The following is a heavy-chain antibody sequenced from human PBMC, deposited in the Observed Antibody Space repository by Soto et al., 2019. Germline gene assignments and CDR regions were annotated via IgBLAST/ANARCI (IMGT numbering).Heavy chain of an antibody. CDR3: ARAQRPPQSYFDF. J-gene: IGHJ4*02. V-gene: IGHV1-18*04. D-gene: IGHD1-1*01. Sequence: ASVKVSCKASGYTFTSFGISWVRQAPGQGLEWMGWISVYNDKTIYAQKFQGRVTITTDTFTNTAYMEVRNLRSDDTAVYYCARAQRPPQSYFDFWGQGTLVTVSS. CDR2: ISVYNDKT. CDR1: GYTFTSFG.